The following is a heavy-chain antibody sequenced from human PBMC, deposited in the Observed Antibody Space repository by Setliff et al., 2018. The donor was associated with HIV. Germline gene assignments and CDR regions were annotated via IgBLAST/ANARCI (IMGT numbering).Heavy chain of an antibody. CDR2: IYYTGST. J-gene: IGHJ2*01. CDR1: GGPMRSSSYY. Sequence: SETLSLTCSVSGGPMRSSSYYWGWIRQPPGKGLEWIGSIYYTGSTYSNPSLKSRLTISEDASKSQFSLTLRSVTAADTAVYYCARRLAIGHWYFDIWGGGTLVTVSS. V-gene: IGHV4-39*01. CDR3: ARRLAIGHWYFDI.